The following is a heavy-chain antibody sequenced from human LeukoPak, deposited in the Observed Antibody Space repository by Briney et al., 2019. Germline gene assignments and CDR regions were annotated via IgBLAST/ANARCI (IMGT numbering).Heavy chain of an antibody. Sequence: PGGSLRLSCATSGFTFSSYAMSWVRQTPGKGLEWVSNGGSGGSKYYADSVKGRFTISRDNSKSTVYLQMNSLRAEDTAVYYCAKEYSGYDFDYWGQGTLVTVSS. CDR1: GFTFSSYA. CDR2: NGGSGGSK. D-gene: IGHD5-12*01. CDR3: AKEYSGYDFDY. J-gene: IGHJ4*02. V-gene: IGHV3-23*01.